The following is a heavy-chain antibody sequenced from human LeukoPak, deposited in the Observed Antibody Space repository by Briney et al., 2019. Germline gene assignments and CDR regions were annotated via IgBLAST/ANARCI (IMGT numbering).Heavy chain of an antibody. CDR1: GGSFSGYY. CDR2: INHSGST. D-gene: IGHD6-6*01. V-gene: IGHV4-34*01. Sequence: SETLSLTCAVYGGSFSGYYWSWIRQPPGKGLEWIGEINHSGSTNYNPSLKSRGTISVDTSKNQFSLKLSSVTAADTAVYYCARERSSSNYYYYYYMDVWGKGTTVTVSS. J-gene: IGHJ6*03. CDR3: ARERSSSNYYYYYYMDV.